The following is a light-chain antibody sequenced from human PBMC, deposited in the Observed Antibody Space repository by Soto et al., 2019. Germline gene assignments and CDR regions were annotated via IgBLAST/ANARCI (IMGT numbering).Light chain of an antibody. CDR3: SSYTSSSTLV. Sequence: QSVLTQPASVSGSPGQSITISCTGTSRDIGNYNYVSWYQHHPGKAPKLMIYEVTSRPSGVSNRFSGSKSGNTASLTISGLQAEDEADYYCSSYTSSSTLVFGGGTQLTVL. J-gene: IGLJ3*02. CDR1: SRDIGNYNY. V-gene: IGLV2-14*01. CDR2: EVT.